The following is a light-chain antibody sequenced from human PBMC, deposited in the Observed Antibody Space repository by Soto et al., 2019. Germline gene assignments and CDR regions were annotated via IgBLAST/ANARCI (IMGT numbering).Light chain of an antibody. CDR3: SSYTSSSTYV. V-gene: IGLV2-18*02. CDR2: EVS. Sequence: QSVLTQPPSVSGSPGQSVTISCTGTSSDVGSYNRVSWYQQPPGTAPKLMIYEVSNRPSGVPDRFSGSKSGNTASLTISGLQAEDESYYYCSSYTSSSTYVFGSGTNVT. CDR1: SSDVGSYNR. J-gene: IGLJ1*01.